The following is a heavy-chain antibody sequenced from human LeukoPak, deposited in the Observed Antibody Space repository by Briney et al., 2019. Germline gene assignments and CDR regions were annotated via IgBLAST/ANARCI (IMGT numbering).Heavy chain of an antibody. J-gene: IGHJ6*04. D-gene: IGHD3-10*01. CDR2: IIPIFGTA. CDR1: GGTFSSYA. Sequence: SVKVSCKASGGTFSSYAISWVRQAPGQGLEWMGGIIPIFGTANYAQKFQGRVTITADESTSTAYMELSSLRSEDTAVYYCARDEVARYYYGSGSYYNPTSGGMDVWGKGTTVTVSS. CDR3: ARDEVARYYYGSGSYYNPTSGGMDV. V-gene: IGHV1-69*01.